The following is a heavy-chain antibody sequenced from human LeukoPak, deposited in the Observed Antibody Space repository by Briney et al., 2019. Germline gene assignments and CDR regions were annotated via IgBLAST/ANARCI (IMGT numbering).Heavy chain of an antibody. CDR2: INHSGST. V-gene: IGHV4-34*01. D-gene: IGHD2-15*01. J-gene: IGHJ4*02. CDR3: ARVEVVVVAANYYFDY. Sequence: SETLSLTCAVYGGSFSGYYWSWIRQPPGKGLEWIGEINHSGSTNYNPSLKSRVTISVDTSKNQFSLKLSSVAAVDTAVYYCARVEVVVVAANYYFDYWGQGTLVTVSS. CDR1: GGSFSGYY.